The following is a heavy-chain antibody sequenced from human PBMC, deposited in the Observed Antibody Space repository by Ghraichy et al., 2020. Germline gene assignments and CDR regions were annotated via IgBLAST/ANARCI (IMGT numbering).Heavy chain of an antibody. CDR3: ARVGATILDSHFDY. CDR2: ISYDGSNK. D-gene: IGHD1-26*01. V-gene: IGHV3-30*04. Sequence: GGSLRLSCAASGFTFSSYAMHWVRQAPGKGLEWVAVISYDGSNKYYADSVKGRFTISRDNSKNTLYLQMNSLRAEDTAVYYCARVGATILDSHFDYWGQGTLVTVSS. CDR1: GFTFSSYA. J-gene: IGHJ4*02.